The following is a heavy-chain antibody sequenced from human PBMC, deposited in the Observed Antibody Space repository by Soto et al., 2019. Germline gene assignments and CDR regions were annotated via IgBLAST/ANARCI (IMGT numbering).Heavy chain of an antibody. CDR1: EVNVIDIY. CDR3: AIDRYNYIWGTYLCTWHFDF. Sequence: GVFQRVRNAAVEVNVIDIYISCVLKATGKGLEWVSVIYSGGTTYYADSVKGRFTLSRHNSNNTIYLQMNSLRPEDTAVYYCAIDRYNYIWGTYLCTWHFDFCGRGTLVT. CDR2: IYSGGTT. V-gene: IGHV3-53*04. J-gene: IGHJ2*01. D-gene: IGHD3-16*02.